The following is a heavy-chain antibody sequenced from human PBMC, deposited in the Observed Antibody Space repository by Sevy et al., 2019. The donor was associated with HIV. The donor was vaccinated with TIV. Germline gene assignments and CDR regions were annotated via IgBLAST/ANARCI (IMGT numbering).Heavy chain of an antibody. V-gene: IGHV3-30*18. J-gene: IGHJ4*02. CDR1: GFTFSCYG. CDR3: AKDMGGIVVSSGTDY. Sequence: GGSLRLSCAASGFTFSCYGMHWVRQAPGKGLEWVAVISYDGSNKYYADSVKGRFTISRDNSKNTLYLQMNSLRAEDTAVYYCAKDMGGIVVSSGTDYWGQGTLVTVSS. D-gene: IGHD3-22*01. CDR2: ISYDGSNK.